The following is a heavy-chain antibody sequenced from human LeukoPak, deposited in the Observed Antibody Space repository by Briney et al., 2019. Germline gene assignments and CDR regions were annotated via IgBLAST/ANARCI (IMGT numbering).Heavy chain of an antibody. V-gene: IGHV4-39*07. CDR2: IYYSGST. D-gene: IGHD1-1*01. J-gene: IGHJ4*02. Sequence: SETLSLTCTVSGGSISSSSYYWGWIRQPPGKGLEWIGSIYYSGSTYYNPSLKSRVTMSVDTSKNQFSLKLSSVTAADTAVYYCARGFGRWKDYWGQGTLVTVSS. CDR3: ARGFGRWKDY. CDR1: GGSISSSSYY.